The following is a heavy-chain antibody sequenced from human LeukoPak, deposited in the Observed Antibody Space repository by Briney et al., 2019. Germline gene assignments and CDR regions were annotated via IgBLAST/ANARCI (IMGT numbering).Heavy chain of an antibody. CDR1: GGIFSSYA. D-gene: IGHD2-2*01. J-gene: IGHJ4*02. CDR3: ARDRGQLRSLLSN. V-gene: IGHV1-69*04. CDR2: IIPILGIA. Sequence: SVKVSCKASGGIFSSYAISWVRQAPGQGLEWMGRIIPILGIANYAQKFQGRVTITADKSTSTAYMDLSSLRSEDTAVYYCARDRGQLRSLLSNWGQGTLVTVSS.